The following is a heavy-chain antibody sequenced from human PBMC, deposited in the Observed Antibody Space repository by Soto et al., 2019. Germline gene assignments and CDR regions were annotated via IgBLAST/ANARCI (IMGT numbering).Heavy chain of an antibody. CDR1: GFTFSDYA. CDR2: ISATGATT. Sequence: PVGSLRLSCVASGFTFSDYAMTWVRQAPGKGLEWVSVISATGATTYYADSVRGRFTISRDNSKNTLNLQMNDLRVEDTAVIYCAKGRKSTEKDIAVMLAAASSIQHWGQGTLVTVSS. V-gene: IGHV3-23*01. CDR3: AKGRKSTEKDIAVMLAAASSIQH. J-gene: IGHJ1*01. D-gene: IGHD2-15*01.